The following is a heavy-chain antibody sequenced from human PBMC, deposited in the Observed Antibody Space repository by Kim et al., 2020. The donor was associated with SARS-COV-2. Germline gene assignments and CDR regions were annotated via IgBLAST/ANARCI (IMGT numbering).Heavy chain of an antibody. V-gene: IGHV4-39*01. D-gene: IGHD4-17*01. CDR3: ARLMTTGAWYFDL. J-gene: IGHJ2*01. Sequence: YNPSLKSRVTISVDTSKNQFSLKLSSVTAADTAVYYCARLMTTGAWYFDLWGRGTLVTVSS.